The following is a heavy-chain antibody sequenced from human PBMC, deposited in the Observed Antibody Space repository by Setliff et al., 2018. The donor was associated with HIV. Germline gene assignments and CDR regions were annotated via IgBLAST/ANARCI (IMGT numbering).Heavy chain of an antibody. D-gene: IGHD2-8*01. CDR3: ARRGRDGVFIMFATGFDP. V-gene: IGHV4-39*01. CDR2: IFYTGST. CDR1: GGSISSSTYY. J-gene: IGHJ5*02. Sequence: PSETLSLTCSVSGGSISSSTYYWGWIRQPPGKGLEWIGDIFYTGSTYYNPSLKSRVAISVDTSENQLSLKLNSVTAADTAVYYCARRGRDGVFIMFATGFDPWGQGALVTVSS.